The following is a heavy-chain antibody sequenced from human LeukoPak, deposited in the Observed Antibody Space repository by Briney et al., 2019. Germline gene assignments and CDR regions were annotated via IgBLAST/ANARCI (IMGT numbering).Heavy chain of an antibody. CDR1: GGSFSGYY. CDR2: INHSGST. Sequence: PSETLSFTCAVYGGSFSGYYWSWIRQPPGKGLEWIGEINHSGSTNYNPSLKSRVTISVDTSKNQFSLKLSSVTAADTAVYYCARLDLHKNDYWGQGTLVTVSS. CDR3: ARLDLHKNDY. J-gene: IGHJ4*02. V-gene: IGHV4-34*01.